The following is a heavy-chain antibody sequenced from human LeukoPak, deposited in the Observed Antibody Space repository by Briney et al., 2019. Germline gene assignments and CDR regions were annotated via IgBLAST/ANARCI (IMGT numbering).Heavy chain of an antibody. CDR2: ISYDGSNK. CDR3: ARDITTGTTDGPLDYYYYGMDV. V-gene: IGHV3-30*04. J-gene: IGHJ6*02. Sequence: GGSLRLSCAASGFTFSSYAMHWVRQAPGKGLEWVAVISYDGSNKYYADSVKGRFTISRDNSKNTLYLQMNGLRAEDTAVHYCARDITTGTTDGPLDYYYYGMDVWGQGTTVTVSS. D-gene: IGHD1-1*01. CDR1: GFTFSSYA.